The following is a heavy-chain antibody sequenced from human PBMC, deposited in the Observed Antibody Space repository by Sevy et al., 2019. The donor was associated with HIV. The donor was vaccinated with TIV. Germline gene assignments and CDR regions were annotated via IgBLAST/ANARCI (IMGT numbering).Heavy chain of an antibody. J-gene: IGHJ6*02. Sequence: GGCLRLSCAASGFTFSNAWMSWVRQAPGKGLEWVGRIKSKTDGGTTDYAAPVKGRFTISRDDSKNTLYLQMNSLKTEDAAVYYCTTEGSQGYYYYGMDVWGQGTTVTVSS. CDR1: GFTFSNAW. V-gene: IGHV3-15*01. CDR3: TTEGSQGYYYYGMDV. CDR2: IKSKTDGGTT.